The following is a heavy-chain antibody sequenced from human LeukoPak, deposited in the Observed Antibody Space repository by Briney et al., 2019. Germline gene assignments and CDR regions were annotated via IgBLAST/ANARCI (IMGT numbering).Heavy chain of an antibody. V-gene: IGHV3-20*04. J-gene: IGHJ4*02. CDR2: INWNGGST. Sequence: VGSLRLSCAASVFTFDDYGMSWVRQAPGKGLEWVSGINWNGGSTGYADSVKGRFTISRDNAKNSLYLQMNSLRAEDTALYYCARDQNDDILTGREYWGEGTLVTVSS. CDR3: ARDQNDDILTGREY. D-gene: IGHD3-9*01. CDR1: VFTFDDYG.